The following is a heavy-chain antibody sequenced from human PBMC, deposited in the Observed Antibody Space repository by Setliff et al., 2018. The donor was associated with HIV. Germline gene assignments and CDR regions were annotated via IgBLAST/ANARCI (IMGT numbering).Heavy chain of an antibody. CDR1: GYTFNSYY. D-gene: IGHD3-16*02. CDR3: ARAYYDSVWGSHRYRFYYFDY. J-gene: IGHJ4*02. V-gene: IGHV1-46*02. Sequence: ASVKVSCKASGYTFNSYYMHWVRQAPGQGLEWMGIINPSDNRTYYAQKFQGRVTMTRDTYTSSVYMELRSLRPEDTAVYYCARAYYDSVWGSHRYRFYYFDYWGQGSLVTVSS. CDR2: INPSDNRT.